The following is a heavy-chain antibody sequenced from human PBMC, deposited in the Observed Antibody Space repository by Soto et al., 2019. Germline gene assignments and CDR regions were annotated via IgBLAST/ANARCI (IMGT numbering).Heavy chain of an antibody. V-gene: IGHV3-23*01. D-gene: IGHD6-19*01. Sequence: EVQLLESGGGLAQPGGSLRLSCAASGFTFSNYAMSWVRQTPGKGLEWVSAVSGSGSSTYNADSVKGRFTISRDNSKNTLYLEMEGLRGEDTGVYYCGKDNAYFAVAGYFGHWGQGTLVTVSS. CDR1: GFTFSNYA. CDR2: VSGSGSST. CDR3: GKDNAYFAVAGYFGH. J-gene: IGHJ4*02.